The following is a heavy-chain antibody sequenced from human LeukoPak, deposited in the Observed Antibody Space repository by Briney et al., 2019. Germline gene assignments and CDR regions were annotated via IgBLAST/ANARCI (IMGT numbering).Heavy chain of an antibody. D-gene: IGHD6-13*01. J-gene: IGHJ4*02. V-gene: IGHV3-23*01. Sequence: GGSLRLSCAASGFTFSSYAMSWVRQAPGKGLEWVSAISGSGGSTYYADSVKGRFTISRDNSKNTLYLQTNSLRAEDTAVYYCAKYEYSSSSGPTFVYWGQGTLVTVSS. CDR3: AKYEYSSSSGPTFVY. CDR1: GFTFSSYA. CDR2: ISGSGGST.